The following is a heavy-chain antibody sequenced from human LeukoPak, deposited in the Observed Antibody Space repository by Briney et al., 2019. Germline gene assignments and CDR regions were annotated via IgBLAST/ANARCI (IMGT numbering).Heavy chain of an antibody. Sequence: PGGSLRLSCAASGFTFSSYSMNWVRQAPGKGLEWVSYISSSSSTIYYADSVKGRFTISRDNAKNSLYLQMNSLRAEDTAVYYCAKGGNGRGSYYYFDDWGQGTLVTVSS. J-gene: IGHJ4*02. CDR2: ISSSSSTI. V-gene: IGHV3-48*01. CDR3: AKGGNGRGSYYYFDD. D-gene: IGHD3-10*01. CDR1: GFTFSSYS.